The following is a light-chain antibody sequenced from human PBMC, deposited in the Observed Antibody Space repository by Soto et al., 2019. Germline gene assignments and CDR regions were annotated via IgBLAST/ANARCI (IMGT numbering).Light chain of an antibody. CDR2: ASS. Sequence: DIQMTQSPSSLSASVGDRVTISCRASQSIARFLNWYQQKPGKAPKLLIYASSTLQGGVPSRFSGSVSGTDFTLTISSLQPDDVATYFCQQSYSTPYPFGQGTKLDIK. CDR3: QQSYSTPYP. V-gene: IGKV1-39*01. CDR1: QSIARF. J-gene: IGKJ2*01.